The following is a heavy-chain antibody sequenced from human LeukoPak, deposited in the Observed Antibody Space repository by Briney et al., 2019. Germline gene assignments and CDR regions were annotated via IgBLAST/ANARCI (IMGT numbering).Heavy chain of an antibody. CDR3: ARAGLGSSSWSDAFDI. V-gene: IGHV4-4*02. CDR2: IYHSGGT. D-gene: IGHD6-13*01. Sequence: SETLSLTCAVSGGSISSSNWWSWVRQPPGKGLEWIGEIYHSGGTNYNPSLKSRVTISVDKSKNQFSLKLSSVTAADTAVYYCARAGLGSSSWSDAFDIWGQGTMATVSS. CDR1: GGSISSSNW. J-gene: IGHJ3*02.